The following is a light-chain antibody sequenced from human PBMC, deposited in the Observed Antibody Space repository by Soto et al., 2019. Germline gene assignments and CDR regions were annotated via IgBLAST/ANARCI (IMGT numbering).Light chain of an antibody. Sequence: EIVMTQSPATLSVSPGERATFSCRASQSVSRNLAWYQQKPGQAPRLLIYGASTRATGIPARFSGSGSGTEFTLTISSLQSEDFAVYYCQQYNNWPPLTFGRGTKVEIK. J-gene: IGKJ4*01. CDR1: QSVSRN. CDR2: GAS. CDR3: QQYNNWPPLT. V-gene: IGKV3-15*01.